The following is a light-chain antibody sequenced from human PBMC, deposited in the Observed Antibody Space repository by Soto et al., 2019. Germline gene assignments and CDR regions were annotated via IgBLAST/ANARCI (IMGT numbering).Light chain of an antibody. J-gene: IGLJ2*01. V-gene: IGLV2-14*01. CDR1: SRDVGGYNY. CDR3: SSYTSSSVL. CDR2: DVS. Sequence: QSALTQPASVSGSPGQSITISCTGTSRDVGGYNYVSWYQQHPGKAPQLMIYDVSNRPSGVSNRFSGSKSGNTASLTISGLQAEDEADYYCSSYTSSSVLFGGGTKLTVL.